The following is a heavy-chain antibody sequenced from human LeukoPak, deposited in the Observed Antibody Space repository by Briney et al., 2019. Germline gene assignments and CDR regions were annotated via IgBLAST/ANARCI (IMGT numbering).Heavy chain of an antibody. CDR1: GGSISSYY. CDR3: ARDGNSGWYFYYFDY. J-gene: IGHJ4*02. Sequence: SETLSLTCTVSGGSISSYYWSWIRQPAGKGLEWIGRIYTSGGTNYNPSLKSRVTMSVDTSKNQFSLKLSSVTAADTAVYYCARDGNSGWYFYYFDYWGQGTLVTVSS. CDR2: IYTSGGT. D-gene: IGHD6-19*01. V-gene: IGHV4-4*07.